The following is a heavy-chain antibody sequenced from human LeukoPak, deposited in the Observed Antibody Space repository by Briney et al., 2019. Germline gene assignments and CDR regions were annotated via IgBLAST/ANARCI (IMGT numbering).Heavy chain of an antibody. CDR1: GFTFSGYS. D-gene: IGHD1-14*01. CDR3: ARGRPEDV. CDR2: ITGSSTI. V-gene: IGHV3-48*04. Sequence: SGGSLRLSCAASGFTFSGYSMNWVRQAPGEGLEWVSCITGSSTIYYADSVKGRFTISRDNAKNSLYLQMNSLRAEDTAVYYCARGRPEDVWGKGTTVSVSS. J-gene: IGHJ6*04.